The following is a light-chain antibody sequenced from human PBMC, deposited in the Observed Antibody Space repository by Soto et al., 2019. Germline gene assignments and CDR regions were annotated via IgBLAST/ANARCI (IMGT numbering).Light chain of an antibody. V-gene: IGLV2-8*01. CDR3: GSDARSKNL. Sequence: QSALTQPPSASGSPGQSVTISCTGTSSDVGGYNFVSWYQQYPGKAPKLMIYEVNKRPSGVPDRFSGSKSGNTASLTVSGLQPEGEAAYCCGSDARSKNLFGG. J-gene: IGLJ3*02. CDR2: EVN. CDR1: SSDVGGYNF.